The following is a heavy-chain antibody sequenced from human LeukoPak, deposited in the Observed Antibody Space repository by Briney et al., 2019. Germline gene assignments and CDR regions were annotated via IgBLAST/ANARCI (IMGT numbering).Heavy chain of an antibody. CDR1: GFTFSSYG. J-gene: IGHJ4*02. CDR2: ISYDGSNK. D-gene: IGHD6-6*01. CDR3: AKDIRYSSSSVDYFDC. Sequence: GGSLRLSCAASGFTFSSYGMHWVRQAPGKGLEWVAVISYDGSNKYYADSVKGRFTISRDNSKNTLYLQMNSLRAEDTAVYYCAKDIRYSSSSVDYFDCWGQGTLVTVSS. V-gene: IGHV3-30*18.